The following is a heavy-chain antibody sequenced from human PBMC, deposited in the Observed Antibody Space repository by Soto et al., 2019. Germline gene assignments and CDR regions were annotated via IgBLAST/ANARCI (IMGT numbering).Heavy chain of an antibody. CDR2: INHSGST. V-gene: IGHV4-34*01. CDR3: ARRSGFYYYYYGMDV. D-gene: IGHD3-22*01. J-gene: IGHJ6*02. CDR1: GGSFSGYY. Sequence: SETLSLTCAVYGGSFSGYYWSWIRQPPGKGLEWIGEINHSGSTNYNPSLKSRVTISVGTSKNQFSLKLSSVTAADTAVYYCARRSGFYYYYYGMDVWGQGTTVTVSS.